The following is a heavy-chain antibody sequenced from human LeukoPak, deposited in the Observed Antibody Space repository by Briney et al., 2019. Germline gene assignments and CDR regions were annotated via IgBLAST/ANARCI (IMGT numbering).Heavy chain of an antibody. J-gene: IGHJ4*02. Sequence: GGSLRLSCAASGFTFSSYAMSWVRQAPGKGLEWVSVISNSGGSTFYADSVKGRFTISRDNSKSTVYLQMNSLRPEDTAVYYCARDLSEKYSSDYWGQGTLVTVST. D-gene: IGHD2/OR15-2a*01. CDR3: ARDLSEKYSSDY. CDR1: GFTFSSYA. CDR2: ISNSGGST. V-gene: IGHV3-23*01.